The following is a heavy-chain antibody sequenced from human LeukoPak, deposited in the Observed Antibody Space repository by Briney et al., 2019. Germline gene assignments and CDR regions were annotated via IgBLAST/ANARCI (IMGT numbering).Heavy chain of an antibody. Sequence: SETLSLTCTVSGGSVSSGSYYWSWIRQPPGKGLEWIGYIYYRGSTNYNPSLKSRVTISVDTSKNQFSLKLSSVTAADTAVYYCARDGCSGGSCYDGMDVWGKGTTVTVSS. CDR2: IYYRGST. CDR3: ARDGCSGGSCYDGMDV. D-gene: IGHD2-15*01. V-gene: IGHV4-61*01. J-gene: IGHJ6*04. CDR1: GGSVSSGSYY.